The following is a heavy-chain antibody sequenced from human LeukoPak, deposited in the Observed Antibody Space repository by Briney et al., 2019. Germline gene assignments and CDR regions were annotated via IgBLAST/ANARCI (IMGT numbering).Heavy chain of an antibody. CDR2: MNPNSGNT. V-gene: IGHV1-8*02. CDR3: ARGRPLAYYYGSGRYYGMDV. D-gene: IGHD3-10*01. CDR1: GYTFTGYY. Sequence: ASVTVSCTASGYTFTGYYMHWVRQAPGQGIEWMGWMNPNSGNTGYAQKFQGRVTMTRNTSISTAYMELSSLRSEDTAVYYCARGRPLAYYYGSGRYYGMDVWGQGTTVTVSS. J-gene: IGHJ6*02.